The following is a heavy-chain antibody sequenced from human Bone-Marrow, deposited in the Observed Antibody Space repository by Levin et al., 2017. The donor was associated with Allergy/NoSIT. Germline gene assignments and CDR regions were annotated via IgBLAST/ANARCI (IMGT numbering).Heavy chain of an antibody. CDR2: IKSKTDGGTT. CDR1: GFTFSNAW. Sequence: GESLKISCAASGFTFSNAWMNWVRQAPGKGLEWVGRIKSKTDGGTTDYAAPVKGRFTISRDDSKNTLYLQMNSLKTEDTAVYYCTTDHQPVLRYIEPPFDYWGQGTLVTVSS. CDR3: TTDHQPVLRYIEPPFDY. D-gene: IGHD3-9*01. V-gene: IGHV3-15*07. J-gene: IGHJ4*02.